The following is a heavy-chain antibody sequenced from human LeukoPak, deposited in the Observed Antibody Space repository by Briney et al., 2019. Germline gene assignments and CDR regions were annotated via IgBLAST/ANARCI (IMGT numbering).Heavy chain of an antibody. Sequence: SETLSLTCTVSGGSISSYYWSWIRQPPGKGLEWIGYIYYSGSTNYNPSLKSRVTISVDTSRNQFSLKLSSVTAADTAVYYCAREWGRSWYKGYYYGMDVWGQGTTVTVSS. CDR2: IYYSGST. V-gene: IGHV4-59*01. D-gene: IGHD6-13*01. CDR3: AREWGRSWYKGYYYGMDV. CDR1: GGSISSYY. J-gene: IGHJ6*02.